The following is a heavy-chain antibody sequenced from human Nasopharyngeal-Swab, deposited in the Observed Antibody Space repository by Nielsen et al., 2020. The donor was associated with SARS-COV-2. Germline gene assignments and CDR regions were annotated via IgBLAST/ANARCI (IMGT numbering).Heavy chain of an antibody. V-gene: IGHV1-2*02. J-gene: IGHJ6*02. CDR1: GYTFTGHY. D-gene: IGHD3-10*01. CDR3: AREYYYGSGEWVGPRMDV. CDR2: INPNSGGT. Sequence: ASVKVSCKASGYTFTGHYMHWVRQAPGQGLEWMGWINPNSGGTNYAQKFQGRVTMTRDTSISTVYMELSRLRSDDTAVYYCAREYYYGSGEWVGPRMDVWGQGTTVTVSS.